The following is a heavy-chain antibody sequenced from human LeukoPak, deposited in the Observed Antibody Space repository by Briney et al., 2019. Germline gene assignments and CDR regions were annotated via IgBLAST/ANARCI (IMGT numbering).Heavy chain of an antibody. D-gene: IGHD1-26*01. CDR1: GYTFSGHY. CDR2: INPNTGVT. V-gene: IGHV1-2*06. Sequence: ASVKVSCKASGYTFSGHYLHWVRQAPGQGLEWMGRINPNTGVTQYTENFQGRVTMTGDTSISTAYMELSSLRSEDTAVYYCATERGGNYGYFYYGMDVWGQGTTVTVSS. J-gene: IGHJ6*01. CDR3: ATERGGNYGYFYYGMDV.